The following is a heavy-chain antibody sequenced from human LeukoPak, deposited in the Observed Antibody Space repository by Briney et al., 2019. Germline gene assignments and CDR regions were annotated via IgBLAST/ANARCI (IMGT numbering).Heavy chain of an antibody. V-gene: IGHV3-30*02. J-gene: IGHJ3*02. Sequence: GGSLRLSCAASGLTFSSYGMHWVRQAPGKGLEWVAFIRYDGSNKNYADSVKGRFTISRDNSKNTLYLQMNSLRVEDTALYYCAKRLAAADTSSAFDIWGQGTMVTVSS. CDR3: AKRLAAADTSSAFDI. CDR1: GLTFSSYG. CDR2: IRYDGSNK. D-gene: IGHD6-13*01.